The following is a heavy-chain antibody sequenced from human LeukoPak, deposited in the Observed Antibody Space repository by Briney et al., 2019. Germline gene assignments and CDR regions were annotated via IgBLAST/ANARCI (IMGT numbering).Heavy chain of an antibody. CDR1: GYTYTSYG. J-gene: IGHJ4*02. Sequence: ASVKVSCKASGYTYTSYGISWVRQAPGQGLEWMGWISAYNGNTNYAQKLQGRVTMTTDTSTSTAYMELRSLRADDTAVYYCARGSDRGQLWYDWGQGTLVTVSS. CDR2: ISAYNGNT. D-gene: IGHD5-18*01. V-gene: IGHV1-18*01. CDR3: ARGSDRGQLWYD.